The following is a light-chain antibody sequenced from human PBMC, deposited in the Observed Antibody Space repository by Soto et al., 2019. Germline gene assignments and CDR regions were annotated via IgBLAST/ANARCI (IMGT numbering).Light chain of an antibody. Sequence: EIVLTQSPATLSVSPGDSATLSCRASQSVGPNLVWYQQRFGQSPRLLIYDASNRATGIPARFSGSGSGTDFTLTISSLEPEDFAVYYCQQRSNWPITFGQGTRLEIK. CDR3: QQRSNWPIT. J-gene: IGKJ5*01. CDR2: DAS. CDR1: QSVGPN. V-gene: IGKV3-11*01.